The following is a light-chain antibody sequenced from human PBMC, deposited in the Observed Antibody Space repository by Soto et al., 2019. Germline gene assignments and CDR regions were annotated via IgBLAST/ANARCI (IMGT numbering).Light chain of an antibody. CDR2: DAS. J-gene: IGKJ1*01. CDR3: QQYNSYSRT. Sequence: DIQMTQSPSTLSASVGGRVTITCRASQSISSWLAWYQQKPGKAPKLLIYDASSLESGVPSRFSGSGSGTEFTLTISSLQPDDLATYYCQQYNSYSRTFGQGTKVDIK. CDR1: QSISSW. V-gene: IGKV1-5*01.